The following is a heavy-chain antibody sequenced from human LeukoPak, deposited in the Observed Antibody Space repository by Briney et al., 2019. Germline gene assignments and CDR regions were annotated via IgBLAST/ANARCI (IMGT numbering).Heavy chain of an antibody. CDR2: IYYSGST. Sequence: SETLSLTCTVSGGSISSSSYYWGWIRQPPGKGLEWIGSIYYSGSTYYNPSLKSRVTISVDTSKNQFSLKLSSVTAADTAVYYCARGGIAVADPWGQGTLVTVSS. CDR3: ARGGIAVADP. V-gene: IGHV4-39*07. CDR1: GGSISSSSYY. J-gene: IGHJ5*02. D-gene: IGHD6-19*01.